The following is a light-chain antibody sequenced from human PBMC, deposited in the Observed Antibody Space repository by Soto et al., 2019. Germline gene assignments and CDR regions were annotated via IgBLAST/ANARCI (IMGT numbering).Light chain of an antibody. V-gene: IGKV3-11*01. CDR2: DAS. CDR1: QSVSSS. Sequence: EIVLTQSPDTQSLSPGERATLSCRASQSVSSSLAWYQQKPGQAPRLLIYDASNRATGIPARFSGSGSGTDLTLTISSLEPEDFAVYYCQQRSNWPPEVTFGPGTKVDIK. J-gene: IGKJ3*01. CDR3: QQRSNWPPEVT.